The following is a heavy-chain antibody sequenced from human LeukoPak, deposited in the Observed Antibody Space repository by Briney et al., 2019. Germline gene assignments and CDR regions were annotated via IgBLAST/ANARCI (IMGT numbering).Heavy chain of an antibody. CDR1: GDSVSSSYYY. D-gene: IGHD3-9*01. V-gene: IGHV4-39*01. Sequence: SETLSLICTVSGDSVSSSYYYWGWIRQPPGQGLEWIGNVYYSGSTYYSSSLKSRVSMSVDTSKNQLSLKMSSVTAADTAVYYCARLSKGRYFDYIFDHWGQGTLVTVSS. CDR2: VYYSGST. CDR3: ARLSKGRYFDYIFDH. J-gene: IGHJ4*02.